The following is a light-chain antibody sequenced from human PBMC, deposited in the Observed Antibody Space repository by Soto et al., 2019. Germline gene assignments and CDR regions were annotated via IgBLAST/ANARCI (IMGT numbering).Light chain of an antibody. Sequence: DIQMTQSPSTLSASVGDRVTITCRASQSISDWVAWFQLKPGKAPKLLIYDACSLESGVPSRFSGSGSGTEFTLTISSLQPDDFATYYCQQYNNYSTFGQGTKVDNK. CDR1: QSISDW. CDR2: DAC. CDR3: QQYNNYST. J-gene: IGKJ1*01. V-gene: IGKV1-5*01.